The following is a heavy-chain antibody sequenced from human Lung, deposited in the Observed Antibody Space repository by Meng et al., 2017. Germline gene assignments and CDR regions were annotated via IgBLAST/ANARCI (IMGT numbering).Heavy chain of an antibody. CDR3: VRRTYSSGWYFDY. J-gene: IGHJ4*02. CDR2: IIDSGST. Sequence: HVPPQQWGAGLVKPSETLPLTCAVYGGSFSGYYWSWIRQPPGKGLEWIGEIIDSGSTNYNPSLKSRVTISVDTSKNQFSLRVTSVIAADRAVYYCVRRTYSSGWYFDYWGQGTLVTVSS. D-gene: IGHD6-19*01. CDR1: GGSFSGYY. V-gene: IGHV4-34*02.